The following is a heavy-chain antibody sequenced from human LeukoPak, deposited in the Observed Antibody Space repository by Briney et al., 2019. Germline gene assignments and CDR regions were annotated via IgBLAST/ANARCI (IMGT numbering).Heavy chain of an antibody. CDR1: GYTFTNYA. CDR3: ARMQERRLRSYYYYYMDV. J-gene: IGHJ6*03. D-gene: IGHD6-25*01. Sequence: GASVKVSCKASGYTFTNYAMHWVRQTPGQGLEWMGWINPDSGGTRYAQHFQGRVTMTTDTSISTAYMELSSLTAADMGVYFCARMQERRLRSYYYYYMDVWGQGTTVTFSS. V-gene: IGHV1-2*02. CDR2: INPDSGGT.